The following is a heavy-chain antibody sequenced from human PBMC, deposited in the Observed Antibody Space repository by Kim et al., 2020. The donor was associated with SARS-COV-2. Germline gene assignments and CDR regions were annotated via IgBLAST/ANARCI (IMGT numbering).Heavy chain of an antibody. CDR1: GGSISSGGYY. Sequence: SETLSLTCTVSGGSISSGGYYWSWIRQHPGKGLEWIGYIYYSGSTYYNPSLKSRVTISVDTSKNQFSLKLSSVTAADTAVYYCARGNRGRMVRGKGPNNWFDPWGQGTLVTVSS. D-gene: IGHD3-10*01. CDR2: IYYSGST. V-gene: IGHV4-31*03. J-gene: IGHJ5*02. CDR3: ARGNRGRMVRGKGPNNWFDP.